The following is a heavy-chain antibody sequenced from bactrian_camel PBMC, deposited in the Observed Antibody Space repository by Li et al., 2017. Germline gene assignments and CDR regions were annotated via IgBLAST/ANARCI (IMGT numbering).Heavy chain of an antibody. D-gene: IGHD6*01. CDR2: IYTAAGNA. CDR1: GYDYSPNYMV. J-gene: IGHJ4*01. V-gene: IGHV3S54*01. Sequence: HVQLVESGGGSVEVGGSLSLRCAVSGYDYSPNYMVMGWFRQGTGKEREGLAVIYTAAGNAFTADSVKGRFTISKDNAKNTLHLQMNNLKPEDTAMYYCAARVGRSCFGLHPALYNYWGQGTQVTVS. CDR3: AARVGRSCFGLHPALYNY.